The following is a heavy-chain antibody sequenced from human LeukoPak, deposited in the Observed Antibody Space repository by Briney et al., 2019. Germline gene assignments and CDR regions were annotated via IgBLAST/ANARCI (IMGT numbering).Heavy chain of an antibody. CDR3: ARHGSRGAQGPGY. Sequence: GEXXKISCKGSGYSFTSYWIGWVRPMPGKGLEWMGIIYPGDSDTRYSPSFQGQVTISADKSISTAYLQWSSLKASDTAMYYCARHGSRGAQGPGYWGQGTLVTVSS. D-gene: IGHD2-2*01. V-gene: IGHV5-51*01. CDR2: IYPGDSDT. J-gene: IGHJ4*02. CDR1: GYSFTSYW.